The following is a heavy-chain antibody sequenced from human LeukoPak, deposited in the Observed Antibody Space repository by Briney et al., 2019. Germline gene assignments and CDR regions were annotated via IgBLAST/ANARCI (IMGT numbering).Heavy chain of an antibody. CDR2: IYYSGST. J-gene: IGHJ6*03. Sequence: SETLSLTCTVSGGSISSSSYYWGWIRQPPGKGLEWIGSIYYSGSTYYNPSLKSRVTISVDTSKNQFSLKLSSVTAADTAVYYCARQTRYSGSYPTYYYYYMDVWGKGTTVTISS. V-gene: IGHV4-39*01. D-gene: IGHD1-26*01. CDR3: ARQTRYSGSYPTYYYYYMDV. CDR1: GGSISSSSYY.